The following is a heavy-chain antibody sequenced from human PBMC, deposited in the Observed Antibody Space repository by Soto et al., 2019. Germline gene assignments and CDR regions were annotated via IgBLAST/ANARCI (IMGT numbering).Heavy chain of an antibody. CDR3: ARLGIAAAGHFDY. V-gene: IGHV5-51*01. CDR1: GYSFTIYC. D-gene: IGHD6-13*01. J-gene: IGHJ4*02. Sequence: PGESLKISCKGSGYSFTIYCIGWVLQMPGKSLEWMGIIYPGDSDTRYSPSFQGQVTISADKSISTAYLQWSSLKASDTAMYYCARLGIAAAGHFDYWGQGTLVTVSS. CDR2: IYPGDSDT.